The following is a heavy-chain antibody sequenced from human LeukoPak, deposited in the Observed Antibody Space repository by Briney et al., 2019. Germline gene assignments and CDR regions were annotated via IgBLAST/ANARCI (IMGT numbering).Heavy chain of an antibody. Sequence: TGGSLRPSCAASGLTVSSNYVSWVRQAPGKGLEWVSVIYSGGNAYQADSVKGRFIISRDKSKDTLYLQMNSLRAEDTAVYHCARHGSGSLYFDYWGQGTLVTVSS. CDR2: IYSGGNA. CDR3: ARHGSGSLYFDY. J-gene: IGHJ4*02. V-gene: IGHV3-66*04. D-gene: IGHD3-10*01. CDR1: GLTVSSNY.